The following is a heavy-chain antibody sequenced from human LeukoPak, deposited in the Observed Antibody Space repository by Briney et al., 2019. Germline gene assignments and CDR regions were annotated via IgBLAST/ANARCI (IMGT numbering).Heavy chain of an antibody. CDR2: ISSSSSTI. Sequence: PGGSLRLSCAASGFTFSSYSMNWVRQAPGKGLEWVSYISSSSSTIYYAGSVKGRFTISRDNAKNSLYLQMNSLRAEDTAVYYCAKDLPARSSWWGQGTLVTVSS. D-gene: IGHD6-6*01. J-gene: IGHJ4*02. V-gene: IGHV3-48*01. CDR3: AKDLPARSSW. CDR1: GFTFSSYS.